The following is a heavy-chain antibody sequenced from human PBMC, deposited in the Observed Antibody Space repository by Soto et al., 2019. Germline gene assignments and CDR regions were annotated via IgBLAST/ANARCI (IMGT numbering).Heavy chain of an antibody. CDR1: GGSINNSTHY. CDR3: ATLRKFVTGYRYPAY. CDR2: IYYGGST. J-gene: IGHJ4*02. Sequence: SETLSLTCTVSGGSINNSTHYWGWIRQPPGRGLEWIGNIYYGGSTYDNPSLKSRVTLSVDTSKNQFSLRLSSVTAADTAVYYCATLRKFVTGYRYPAYWAPGTLVTVSS. D-gene: IGHD3-9*01. V-gene: IGHV4-39*01.